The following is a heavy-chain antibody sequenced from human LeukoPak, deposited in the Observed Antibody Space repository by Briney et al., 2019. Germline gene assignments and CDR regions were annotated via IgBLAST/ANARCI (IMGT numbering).Heavy chain of an antibody. CDR3: ARSPLGYSSSWYFFDY. D-gene: IGHD6-13*01. J-gene: IGHJ4*02. CDR1: GYTFTGYY. CDR2: INPNSGGT. Sequence: ASVKVSCKASGYTFTGYYMHWVRQAPGQGLEWMGWINPNSGGTNYAQKFRGRVTMTRDTSISTAYMELSRLRSDDTAVYYCARSPLGYSSSWYFFDYWGQGTLVTVSS. V-gene: IGHV1-2*02.